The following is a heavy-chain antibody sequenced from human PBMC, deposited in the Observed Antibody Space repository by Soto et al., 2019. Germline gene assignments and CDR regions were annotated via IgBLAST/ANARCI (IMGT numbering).Heavy chain of an antibody. Sequence: ASVKVSCKVSGYTLTELSMHWVRQAPGKGLEWMGGFDPEDGETIYAQKFQGRVTMTEDTSTDTAYMELSSLRSEDTAVYYCATTYYYGSGSPRTLYYSYYGMDVWGQGTTVTVSS. CDR3: ATTYYYGSGSPRTLYYSYYGMDV. CDR1: GYTLTELS. D-gene: IGHD3-10*01. V-gene: IGHV1-24*01. CDR2: FDPEDGET. J-gene: IGHJ6*02.